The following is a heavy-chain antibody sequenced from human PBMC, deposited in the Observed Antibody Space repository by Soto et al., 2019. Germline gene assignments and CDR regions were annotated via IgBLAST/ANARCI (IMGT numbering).Heavy chain of an antibody. Sequence: PSPTLSLTCAISGDSVSSNSAAWNWIRQSPSRGLEWLGRTYYRSKWYNDYAVSVKSRITISPDTSKNQIPLQLNSVTPEDTAVYYCARADNYDFWSGYYAGDYYSGMDVWGQGTTVTVSS. CDR2: TYYRSKWYN. CDR1: GDSVSSNSAA. J-gene: IGHJ6*02. V-gene: IGHV6-1*01. CDR3: ARADNYDFWSGYYAGDYYSGMDV. D-gene: IGHD3-3*01.